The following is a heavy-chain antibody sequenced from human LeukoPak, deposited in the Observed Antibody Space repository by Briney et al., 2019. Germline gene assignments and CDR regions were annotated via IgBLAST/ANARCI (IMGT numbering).Heavy chain of an antibody. CDR3: ARGVRGCSSTSCPFDY. CDR1: GGTFSSYA. D-gene: IGHD2-2*01. CDR2: INPIFGTA. V-gene: IGHV1-69*13. Sequence: SVKVSCKASGGTFSSYAISWVRQAPGQGLEWMGGINPIFGTANYAQKFQGRVTITADESTSTAYMELSSLRSEDTAVYYCARGVRGCSSTSCPFDYWGQGTLVTVSS. J-gene: IGHJ4*02.